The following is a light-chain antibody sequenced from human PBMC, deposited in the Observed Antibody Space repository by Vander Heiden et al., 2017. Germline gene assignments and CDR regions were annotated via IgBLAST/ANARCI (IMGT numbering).Light chain of an antibody. V-gene: IGKV3-20*01. J-gene: IGKJ1*01. CDR3: QQDGSSPQT. CDR1: QSGSSNY. CDR2: GAS. Sequence: EIVLMQSPGTLTLSPGERATLSCRASQSGSSNYLAWYQQKPGQAPRLLIYGASSRATGIPDRFSGSGSGTDFTLTISRLEPEDFAVYYCQQDGSSPQTFGQGTKVEIK.